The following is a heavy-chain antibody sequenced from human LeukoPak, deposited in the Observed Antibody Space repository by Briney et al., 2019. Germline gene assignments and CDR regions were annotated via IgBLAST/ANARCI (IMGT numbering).Heavy chain of an antibody. CDR1: GFPFSSYL. CDR3: ARDYDYYDSSGYCDY. D-gene: IGHD3-22*01. V-gene: IGHV3-7*01. J-gene: IGHJ4*02. CDR2: IKEDGSEK. Sequence: GGSLRLSCAASGFPFSSYLMSWVRQAPGKGLEWVANIKEDGSEKDYVASVKGRFTISRDNAKNSRYLQMNSLRAEDTAVYYCARDYDYYDSSGYCDYWGQGTLVTVSS.